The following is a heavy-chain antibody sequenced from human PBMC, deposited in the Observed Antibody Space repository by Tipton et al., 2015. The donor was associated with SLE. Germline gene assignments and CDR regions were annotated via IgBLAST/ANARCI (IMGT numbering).Heavy chain of an antibody. Sequence: TLSLTCTASGGSISSGSYYWSWIRQPAGKGLEWVGYVSYSGITNYNPSLKSRVTISVDTSKNQFSLRLTSVTAADTAMYYCARWGAQLGTDNWFDPWGQGTLVTVSS. J-gene: IGHJ5*02. V-gene: IGHV4-61*10. CDR1: GGSISSGSYY. CDR3: ARWGAQLGTDNWFDP. CDR2: VSYSGIT. D-gene: IGHD1-14*01.